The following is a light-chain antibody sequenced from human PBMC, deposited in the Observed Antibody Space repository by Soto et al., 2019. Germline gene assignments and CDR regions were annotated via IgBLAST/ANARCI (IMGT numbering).Light chain of an antibody. CDR1: SSDVGSSNL. CDR2: EGD. J-gene: IGLJ1*01. Sequence: QSVLTQPASVSGSPGQSITISCSGTSSDVGSSNLVSWYQQHPGKAPKLIIFEGDRRPSGVSGRFSGSKSGNTASLTISGLQAEDEADYYCCSYARSTTFYVFGTGT. V-gene: IGLV2-23*01. CDR3: CSYARSTTFYV.